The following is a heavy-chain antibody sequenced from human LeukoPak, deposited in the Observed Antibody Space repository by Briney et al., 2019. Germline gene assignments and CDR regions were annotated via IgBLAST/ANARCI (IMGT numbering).Heavy chain of an antibody. D-gene: IGHD1-26*01. CDR3: ATVARLVGATDYYFDY. CDR2: TNPDTGGT. V-gene: IGHV1-2*02. J-gene: IGHJ4*02. CDR1: GYTFTGYY. Sequence: ASVKVSCKASGYTFTGYYINWVRQAPGQGPEWMGWTNPDTGGTNYAQKFQGRVTMTEDTSTDTAYMELSSLRSEDTAVYYCATVARLVGATDYYFDYWGQGTLVTVSS.